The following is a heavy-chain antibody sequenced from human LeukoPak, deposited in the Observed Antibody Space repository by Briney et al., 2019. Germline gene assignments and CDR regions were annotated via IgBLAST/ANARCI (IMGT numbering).Heavy chain of an antibody. CDR3: AKDSKVAAGKNH. CDR2: INPNSGDT. V-gene: IGHV1-2*02. J-gene: IGHJ5*02. CDR1: GYIFTGYY. D-gene: IGHD6-13*01. Sequence: ASVKVSCKASGYIFTGYYMHWVRQAPGQGLEWMGWINPNSGDTNYAQKFQGRVTMTRDTSISTAYMELSRLRSDDTAVYYCAKDSKVAAGKNHWGQGTLVTISS.